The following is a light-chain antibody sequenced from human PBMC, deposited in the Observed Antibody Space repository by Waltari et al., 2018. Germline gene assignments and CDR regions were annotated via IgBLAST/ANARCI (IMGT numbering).Light chain of an antibody. V-gene: IGLV3-1*01. Sequence: SYDLTQPSSVSVALGQTATTPCSVRPVGNHDVYWKQKKTGPSPVLVIYEDSLRASGIPERFSGSNSANTATLIIREAQVVDEAEYYCQVWHSSTAVFGGGTKLTVL. J-gene: IGLJ2*01. CDR3: QVWHSSTAV. CDR2: EDS. CDR1: PVGNHD.